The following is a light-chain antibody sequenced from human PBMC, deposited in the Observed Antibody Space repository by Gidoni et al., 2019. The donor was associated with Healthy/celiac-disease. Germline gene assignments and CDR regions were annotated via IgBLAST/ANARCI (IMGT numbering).Light chain of an antibody. Sequence: DIQMTQSPSSLSASVGDRVTITCQASQDISNDVNWYQQKPGKAPKLLIYDASNLETGVPSRFSGSGSGTDFTFTISSLQPEDIATYYCQQYDNLLVTFGGGTKVEIK. J-gene: IGKJ4*01. CDR3: QQYDNLLVT. CDR2: DAS. V-gene: IGKV1-33*01. CDR1: QDISND.